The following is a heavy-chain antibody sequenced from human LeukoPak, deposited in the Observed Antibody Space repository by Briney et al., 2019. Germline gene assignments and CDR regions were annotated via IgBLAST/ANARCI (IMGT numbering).Heavy chain of an antibody. J-gene: IGHJ3*02. Sequence: PGRSLRLSCAASGFTFDDYAMHWLRQAPGKGLEGVSGFSWNSGSIGYADSVKGRFTISRDNAKNSLYLQMNSLRAEDTALYYCAKDTKYYYGSGSQSNAFDIWGQGTMVTVSS. V-gene: IGHV3-9*01. CDR1: GFTFDDYA. CDR3: AKDTKYYYGSGSQSNAFDI. CDR2: FSWNSGSI. D-gene: IGHD3-10*01.